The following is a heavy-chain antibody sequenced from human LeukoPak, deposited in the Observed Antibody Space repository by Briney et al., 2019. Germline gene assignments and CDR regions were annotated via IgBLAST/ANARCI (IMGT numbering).Heavy chain of an antibody. CDR2: ISGSGDAT. J-gene: IGHJ6*02. CDR1: GSSFSLYA. V-gene: IGHV3-21*06. D-gene: IGHD1-1*01. Sequence: GGSLRLSCTASGSSFSLYAMSWVRQAPGKTLEWLSTISGSGDATYFADSVKGRFTTSRDNDKNTVFLEMNSLRAEDTAVYYCARDGASIDDQYYGLDVWGQGTTVTVSS. CDR3: ARDGASIDDQYYGLDV.